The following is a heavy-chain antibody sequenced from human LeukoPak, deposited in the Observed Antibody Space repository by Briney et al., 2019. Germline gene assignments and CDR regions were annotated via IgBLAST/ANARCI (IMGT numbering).Heavy chain of an antibody. CDR2: IWYDGSNK. Sequence: GGSLRLSCAASGFTFSSYGMHWVRQAPGKGLEWVAVIWYDGSNKYYADSVKGRFTISRDNSKNTLYLQMNSLRAEDTAVYYCARGEQWLVWVYFDYWGQGTLVTVSS. CDR1: GFTFSSYG. J-gene: IGHJ4*02. V-gene: IGHV3-33*01. CDR3: ARGEQWLVWVYFDY. D-gene: IGHD6-19*01.